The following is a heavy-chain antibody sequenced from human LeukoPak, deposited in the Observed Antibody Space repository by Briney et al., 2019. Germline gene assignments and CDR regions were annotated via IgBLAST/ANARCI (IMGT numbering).Heavy chain of an antibody. V-gene: IGHV4-59*01. D-gene: IGHD3-9*01. Sequence: SETLSLTCTVSNVSFNNSYWTWIRQPPGKGLEYIGYIYHSGSTNYNPSLKSRVTISVDMSKNQLSLKLNSVTAADTAVYYCAKARYIKYDMDVWGQGTTVTVSS. CDR2: IYHSGST. CDR3: AKARYIKYDMDV. J-gene: IGHJ6*02. CDR1: NVSFNNSY.